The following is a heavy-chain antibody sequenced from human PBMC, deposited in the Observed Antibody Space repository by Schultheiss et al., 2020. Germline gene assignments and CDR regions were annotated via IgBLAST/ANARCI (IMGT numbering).Heavy chain of an antibody. D-gene: IGHD1-26*01. CDR1: GYTFTGYY. J-gene: IGHJ6*02. Sequence: ASVKVSCKASGYTFTGYYMHWVRQAPGQGLEWMGWINPNSGGTNYAQKLQGRVTMTTDTSTSTAYMELRSLRSDDTAVYYCARSGANSQRAYYYGMDVWGQGTTVTVSS. CDR3: ARSGANSQRAYYYGMDV. V-gene: IGHV1-2*02. CDR2: INPNSGGT.